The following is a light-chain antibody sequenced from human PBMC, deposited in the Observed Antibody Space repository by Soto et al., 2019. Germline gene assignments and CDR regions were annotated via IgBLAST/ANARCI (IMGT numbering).Light chain of an antibody. V-gene: IGLV2-14*01. CDR2: DVH. J-gene: IGLJ2*01. Sequence: QSVLTQPASVSGTPGQWITISCIGTSNDISPYNYVSWYLHHRGHAPQLLIYDVHNRPSGISTRFSGTKSSTTASLTISGLQPEDTDYYYSCSYTRSGTLSFGGGTKLTVL. CDR3: CSYTRSGTLS. CDR1: SNDISPYNY.